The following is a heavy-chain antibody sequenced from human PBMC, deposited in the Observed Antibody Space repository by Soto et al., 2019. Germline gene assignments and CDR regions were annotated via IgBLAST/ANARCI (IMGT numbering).Heavy chain of an antibody. CDR3: ARHFSRGSYFDY. CDR2: IYYSGGT. Sequence: QLQLQQSGPRLVKPSETLSLTCSVSGGSISGSSHYWGWIRQPPGKGLEWIASIYYSGGTYYNPSLVGRFAISVDTSKNQFSLRLSSVTAGDTAVYYYARHFSRGSYFDYWGQGTLVTASS. CDR1: GGSISGSSHY. J-gene: IGHJ4*02. D-gene: IGHD3-10*01. V-gene: IGHV4-39*01.